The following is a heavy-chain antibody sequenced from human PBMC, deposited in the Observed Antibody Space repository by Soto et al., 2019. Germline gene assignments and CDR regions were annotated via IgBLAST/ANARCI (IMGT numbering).Heavy chain of an antibody. Sequence: GGSLRLSCAASGFTFSSYAMHWVRQAPGKGLEWVAVISYDGSNKYYADSVKGRFTISRDNSKNTLYLQMNSLRAEDTAVYYCAKDEYGSSGYLPPAWWGQGTLVTVSS. D-gene: IGHD3-22*01. V-gene: IGHV3-30-3*01. CDR2: ISYDGSNK. CDR1: GFTFSSYA. J-gene: IGHJ4*02. CDR3: AKDEYGSSGYLPPAW.